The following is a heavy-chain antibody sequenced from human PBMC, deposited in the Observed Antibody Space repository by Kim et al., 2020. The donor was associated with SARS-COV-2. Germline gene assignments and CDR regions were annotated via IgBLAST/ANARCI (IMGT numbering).Heavy chain of an antibody. Sequence: GGSLRLSCAASGFTFSSYAMHWVRQAPGKGLEWVVVISYDGSYKSYADSVKGRFTISRDNSKNTLYLQMNSLRAEDTAVYYCARAPKYCSGGTCYSPDWGQGTLVTVSS. CDR1: GFTFSSYA. CDR2: ISYDGSYK. CDR3: ARAPKYCSGGTCYSPD. V-gene: IGHV3-30*04. D-gene: IGHD2-15*01. J-gene: IGHJ4*02.